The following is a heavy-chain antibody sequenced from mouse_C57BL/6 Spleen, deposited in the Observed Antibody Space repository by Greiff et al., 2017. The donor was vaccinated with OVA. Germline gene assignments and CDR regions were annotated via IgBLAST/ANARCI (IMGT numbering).Heavy chain of an antibody. Sequence: QVQLQQPGAELVKPGASVKLSCKASGYTFTSYWMQWVKQRPGQGLEWIGEIDSSDSYTNYNQKFKGKATLTVDKSSSTAYMQLSSLTSEDSAVYYCARSYYYAMDYWGQGTSVTVSS. CDR1: GYTFTSYW. V-gene: IGHV1-50*01. CDR2: IDSSDSYT. CDR3: ARSYYYAMDY. J-gene: IGHJ4*01.